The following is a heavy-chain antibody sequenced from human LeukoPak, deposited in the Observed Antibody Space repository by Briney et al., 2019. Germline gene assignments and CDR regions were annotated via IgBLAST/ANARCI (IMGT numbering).Heavy chain of an antibody. D-gene: IGHD5-18*01. CDR3: AAIPDRFVDTAGGFDY. CDR2: FDPEDGET. V-gene: IGHV1-24*01. J-gene: IGHJ4*02. CDR1: GYTLTELS. Sequence: GASVKVSCKVSGYTLTELSMHWARQAPGKGLEWMGGFDPEDGETIYAQKFQGRVTMTEDTSTDTAYMELSSLRSEDTAVYYCAAIPDRFVDTAGGFDYWGQGTLVTVSS.